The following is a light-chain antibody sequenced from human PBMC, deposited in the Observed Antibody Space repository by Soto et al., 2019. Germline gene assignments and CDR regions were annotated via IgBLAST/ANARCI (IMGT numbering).Light chain of an antibody. CDR3: QQYNDGLT. CDR1: QSVSNNY. CDR2: GAS. Sequence: EIVLTQSPGTLSLSPGEGATLSCRASQSVSNNYLAWYQQKPGQAPRLLIYGASNRATGIPDRFSGSGSGTDFTLTISRLEPEDFAVYFCQQYNDGLTFGGGTKVDIK. J-gene: IGKJ4*01. V-gene: IGKV3-20*01.